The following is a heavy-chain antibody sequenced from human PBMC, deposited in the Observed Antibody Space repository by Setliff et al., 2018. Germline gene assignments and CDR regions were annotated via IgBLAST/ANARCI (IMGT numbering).Heavy chain of an antibody. CDR3: VRDRTAYSYGLDV. CDR1: GGSISPYF. Sequence: SETLSLTCTVSGGSISPYFWSWIRQPPGEGLEWIGYIYHNGNTNFNPSLKTRVTMSVDTSKNQFALNLRSVTAADAAVYYCVRDRTAYSYGLDVWGQGTTVTVS. V-gene: IGHV4-59*01. D-gene: IGHD5-18*01. J-gene: IGHJ6*02. CDR2: IYHNGNT.